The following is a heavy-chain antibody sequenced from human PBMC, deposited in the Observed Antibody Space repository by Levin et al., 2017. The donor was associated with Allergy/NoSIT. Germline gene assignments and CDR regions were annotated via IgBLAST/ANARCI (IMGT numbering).Heavy chain of an antibody. CDR2: INHSGST. J-gene: IGHJ5*02. CDR3: ARDGRITIFGVVTRGWFDP. D-gene: IGHD3-3*01. Sequence: SETLSLTCAVYGGSFSGYYWSWIRQPPGKGLEWIGEINHSGSTNYNPSLKSRVTISVDTSKNQFSLKLSSVTAADTAVYYCARDGRITIFGVVTRGWFDPWGQGTLVTVSS. V-gene: IGHV4-34*01. CDR1: GGSFSGYY.